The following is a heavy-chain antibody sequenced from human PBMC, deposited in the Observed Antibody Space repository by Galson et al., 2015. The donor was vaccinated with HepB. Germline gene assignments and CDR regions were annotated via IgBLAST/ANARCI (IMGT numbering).Heavy chain of an antibody. CDR1: GFTFSTYS. CDR2: ISSSSSTI. D-gene: IGHD3-3*01. Sequence: SLRLSCAASGFTFSTYSMNWVRQAPGKGLEWVSYISSSSSTIYYADSVKGRFTISRDNAKNSLYLHMNSLRAEDTAVYYCARTGQPYSTIFGNRPFDPWGQGTLVTVSS. J-gene: IGHJ5*02. CDR3: ARTGQPYSTIFGNRPFDP. V-gene: IGHV3-48*01.